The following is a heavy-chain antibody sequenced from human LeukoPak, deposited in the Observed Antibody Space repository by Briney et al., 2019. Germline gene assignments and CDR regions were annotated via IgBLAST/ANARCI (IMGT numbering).Heavy chain of an antibody. Sequence: GGSLRLSCAASGFTFSSYEMNWVRQAPGKGLEWVSSISSSSDYIYYADSVKGRFTISRDSATNSLYLQVNSLRAEDTAVYHCARVAFGELWGMDVWGKGTTVTISP. CDR2: ISSSSDYI. J-gene: IGHJ6*04. D-gene: IGHD3-10*01. CDR1: GFTFSSYE. V-gene: IGHV3-21*01. CDR3: ARVAFGELWGMDV.